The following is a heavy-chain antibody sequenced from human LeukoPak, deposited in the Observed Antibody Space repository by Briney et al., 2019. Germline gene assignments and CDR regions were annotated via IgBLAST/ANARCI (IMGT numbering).Heavy chain of an antibody. J-gene: IGHJ4*02. Sequence: QPGGSLRLSCATSGFTFTSYWMHWVRQVAGKGLVWLARVDHGGSGTNYADSVKGRFTISRDNAKSTVYLQMNSLRVEDTAVYYCAKRSSWYRGVFDYWGQGTLVTVSS. CDR1: GFTFTSYW. V-gene: IGHV3-74*01. CDR2: VDHGGSGT. CDR3: AKRSSWYRGVFDY. D-gene: IGHD6-13*01.